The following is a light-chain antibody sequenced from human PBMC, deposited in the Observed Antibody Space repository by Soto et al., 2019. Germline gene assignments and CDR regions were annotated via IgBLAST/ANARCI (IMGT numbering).Light chain of an antibody. Sequence: QSALTHPRSVSGSPGQSVTIACTGTSSDVGSYNFVSWHQQHPGKAPKLMIYDVAKRPSGVPDRFSGSKSGNTASLTISGLQAEDEADYYCCTFAGRYSYVFGRGPKVNV. CDR2: DVA. V-gene: IGLV2-11*01. CDR1: SSDVGSYNF. J-gene: IGLJ1*01. CDR3: CTFAGRYSYV.